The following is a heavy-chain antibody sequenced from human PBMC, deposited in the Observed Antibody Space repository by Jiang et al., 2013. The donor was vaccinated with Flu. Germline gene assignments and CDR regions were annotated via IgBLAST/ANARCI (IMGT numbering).Heavy chain of an antibody. CDR2: IYPGDSDT. V-gene: IGHV5-51*01. Sequence: YSFTSYWIGWVRQMPGKGLEWMGIIYPGDSDTRYSPSFQGQVTISADKSISTAYLQWSSLKASDTAMYYCARQFVVVPATDAFDIWGQGTMVTVSS. J-gene: IGHJ3*02. D-gene: IGHD2-2*01. CDR3: ARQFVVVPATDAFDI. CDR1: YSFTSYW.